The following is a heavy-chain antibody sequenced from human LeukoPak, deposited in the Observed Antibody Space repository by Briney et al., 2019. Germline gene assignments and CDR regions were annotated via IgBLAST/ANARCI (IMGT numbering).Heavy chain of an antibody. V-gene: IGHV1-24*01. J-gene: IGHJ4*02. CDR3: ARDYFDQGSGSYIFDY. D-gene: IGHD3-10*01. Sequence: GASVKVSCKVSGYTLTELSMHWVRQAPGKGLEWMGGFDPEDGETIYAQKFQGRVTMTRDTSTSTVYMELSSLRSEDTAVYYCARDYFDQGSGSYIFDYWGQGTLVTVSS. CDR1: GYTLTELS. CDR2: FDPEDGET.